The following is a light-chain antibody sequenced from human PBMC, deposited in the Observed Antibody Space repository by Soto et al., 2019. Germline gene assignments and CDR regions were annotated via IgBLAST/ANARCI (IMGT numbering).Light chain of an antibody. CDR2: DVN. Sequence: QSVLTQPASVSGSPGQAITISCTGTSSDIGAYNFVSWYQQHPGKAPKLMLYDVNIRPSGVSSRFSGSKSGNTASLTISGLQAEDEADYYCTSWTTSTTMIFGGGTKVTV. J-gene: IGLJ2*01. CDR1: SSDIGAYNF. CDR3: TSWTTSTTMI. V-gene: IGLV2-14*03.